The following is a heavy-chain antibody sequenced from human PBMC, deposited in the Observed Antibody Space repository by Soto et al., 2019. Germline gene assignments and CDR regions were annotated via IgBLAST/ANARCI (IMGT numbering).Heavy chain of an antibody. Sequence: WTWIHQFPGKGLEWIGYVYYSGTTAYNPSLQSRLAISIDTSKSHFSLKLHSVTDADTAVYYCARAWYSGDYSLDFWGQGTLVTVSS. D-gene: IGHD1-26*01. CDR2: VYYSGTT. CDR3: ARAWYSGDYSLDF. V-gene: IGHV4-31*02. J-gene: IGHJ4*02.